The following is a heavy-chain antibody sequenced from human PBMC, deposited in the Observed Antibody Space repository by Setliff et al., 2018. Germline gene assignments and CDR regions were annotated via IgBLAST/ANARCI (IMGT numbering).Heavy chain of an antibody. D-gene: IGHD6-19*01. CDR2: IYTSWST. CDR3: VRTDYSDGRYSMDV. CDR1: GDSFRSRSYY. Sequence: SETLSLTCTVSGDSFRSRSYYWSWVRLTAGKGLEWIGRIYTSWSTNYNPSLKSRVTISVDKSTNQFSLKLNSVTAADTAVYYCVRTDYSDGRYSMDVWGKGTTVTVSS. V-gene: IGHV4-61*02. J-gene: IGHJ6*03.